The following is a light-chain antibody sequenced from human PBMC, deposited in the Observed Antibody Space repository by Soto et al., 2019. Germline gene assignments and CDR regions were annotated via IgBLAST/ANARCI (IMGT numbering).Light chain of an antibody. CDR1: QGINTF. Sequence: IQLTQSPSSLSASVGDRVTITCRASQGINTFLAWYQQKAGKAPELLIYAASTLQSGVPSRFSGSGSGTEFTLTISSLQPDDFATYYCQHYNSYSEAFGQGTQVDIK. V-gene: IGKV1-9*01. CDR3: QHYNSYSEA. J-gene: IGKJ1*01. CDR2: AAS.